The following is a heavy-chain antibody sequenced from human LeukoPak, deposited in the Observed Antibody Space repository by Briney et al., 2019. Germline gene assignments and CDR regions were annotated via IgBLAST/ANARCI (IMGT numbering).Heavy chain of an antibody. CDR1: GFTFSSYW. CDR2: IDSDGSST. J-gene: IGHJ4*02. Sequence: GGSLRLSCAASGFTFSSYWMHWVRQAPGKGLVWVSRIDSDGSSTSYADSVKGRFTISRDNAKNTEYLQMNSLRAEDTAVYYCARARSSGWSYFDYWGQGTLVTVSS. CDR3: ARARSSGWSYFDY. V-gene: IGHV3-74*01. D-gene: IGHD6-19*01.